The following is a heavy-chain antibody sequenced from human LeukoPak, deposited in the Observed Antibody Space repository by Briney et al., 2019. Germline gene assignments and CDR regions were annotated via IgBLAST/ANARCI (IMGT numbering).Heavy chain of an antibody. CDR1: GFTFSSYA. D-gene: IGHD3-22*01. Sequence: GGSLRLSCAASGFTFSSYAMSWVRQAPGEGLEWVSAISGSGGSTYYADSVKGRFTISRDNSKNTLYLQMNSLRAEDTAVYYCAKERVHYYDSSGYPRAFDIWGQGTMVTVSS. CDR3: AKERVHYYDSSGYPRAFDI. CDR2: ISGSGGST. V-gene: IGHV3-23*01. J-gene: IGHJ3*02.